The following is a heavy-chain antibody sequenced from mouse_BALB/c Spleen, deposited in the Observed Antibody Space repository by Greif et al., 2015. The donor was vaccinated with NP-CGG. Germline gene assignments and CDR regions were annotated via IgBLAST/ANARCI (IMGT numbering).Heavy chain of an antibody. Sequence: EVNLVESGGGLVQPGGSLKLSCAASGFTFGSYGMSWVRQTPDKRLELVATINSNGGSTYYPDSVKGRFTISRDNAKNTLYLQMSSLKSEDTAMYYCARSLWSAMDYWGQGTSVTVSS. CDR3: ARSLWSAMDY. CDR2: INSNGGST. CDR1: GFTFGSYG. D-gene: IGHD1-1*02. J-gene: IGHJ4*01. V-gene: IGHV5-6-3*01.